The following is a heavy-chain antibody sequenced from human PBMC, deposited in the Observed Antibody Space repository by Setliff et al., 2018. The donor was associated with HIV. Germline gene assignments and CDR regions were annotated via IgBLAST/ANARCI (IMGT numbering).Heavy chain of an antibody. V-gene: IGHV4-59*04. CDR3: ASDYSSRHDAFDI. J-gene: IGHJ3*02. CDR1: GDPISTYY. CDR2: INHGGST. Sequence: KTSETLSLTCTVSGDPISTYYWSWVRKPPGKGLEWIGQINHGGSTNYSPSLKSRVTMSIDTSKNQFSLRLSSVTAADTAVYYCASDYSSRHDAFDIWGQGTVVTVSS. D-gene: IGHD6-13*01.